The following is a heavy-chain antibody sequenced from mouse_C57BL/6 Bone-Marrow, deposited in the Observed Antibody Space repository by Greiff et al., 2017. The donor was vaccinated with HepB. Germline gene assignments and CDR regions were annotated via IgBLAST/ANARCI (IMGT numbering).Heavy chain of an antibody. CDR1: GYTFTDYY. Sequence: EVQLQQSGPELVKPGASVKISCKASGYTFTDYYMNWVKQSHGKSLEWIGDINPNNGGTSYNQKFKGKATLTVDKSSSTAYMELRSLTSEDSAVYYCARLLWLDYFDYWGQGTTLTVSS. J-gene: IGHJ2*01. D-gene: IGHD2-2*01. CDR3: ARLLWLDYFDY. CDR2: INPNNGGT. V-gene: IGHV1-26*01.